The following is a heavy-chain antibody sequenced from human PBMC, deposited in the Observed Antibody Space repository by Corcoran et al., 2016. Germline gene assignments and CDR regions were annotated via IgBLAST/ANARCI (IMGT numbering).Heavy chain of an antibody. J-gene: IGHJ4*02. CDR2: ISSSSSTI. Sequence: EVQLVESGGGLVQPGGSLRLSCAASGFTFSSYSMNWVRQAPGKGLEWVSYISSSSSTIYYADSVKGRFTISRDNAKNSLYLQMNSLRDEDTAVYYCARERQGGSFYGGSLRAVDYWGQGTLVTVSA. V-gene: IGHV3-48*02. CDR3: ARERQGGSFYGGSLRAVDY. CDR1: GFTFSSYS. D-gene: IGHD1-26*01.